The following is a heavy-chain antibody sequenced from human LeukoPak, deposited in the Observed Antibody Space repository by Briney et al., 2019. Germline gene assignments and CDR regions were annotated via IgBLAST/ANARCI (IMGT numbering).Heavy chain of an antibody. Sequence: PGRSLRLSCAASGFTFSSYAMHWVRQAPGKGLEWVALISYDGSNKYYADSVKGRFTISRDNAKNTLYLQMNSLRAEDTAVYYCARALVSRYSGYDFDYWGQGTLVTVSS. J-gene: IGHJ4*02. CDR1: GFTFSSYA. CDR3: ARALVSRYSGYDFDY. CDR2: ISYDGSNK. V-gene: IGHV3-30*04. D-gene: IGHD5-12*01.